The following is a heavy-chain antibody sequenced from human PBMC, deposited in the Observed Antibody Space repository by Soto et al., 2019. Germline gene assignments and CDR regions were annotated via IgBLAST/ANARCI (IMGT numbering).Heavy chain of an antibody. J-gene: IGHJ6*02. V-gene: IGHV1-18*01. CDR1: GYTFTSYG. CDR2: ISAYNGNT. CDR3: ASGAYDSSGYRSYYYYGMDV. Sequence: ASVKVSCKASGYTFTSYGISWVRQAPGQGLEWMGWISAYNGNTNYAQKLQGRVTMTTDTSTSTAYMELRSPRSDDTAVYYCASGAYDSSGYRSYYYYGMDVWGQGTTVTVSS. D-gene: IGHD3-22*01.